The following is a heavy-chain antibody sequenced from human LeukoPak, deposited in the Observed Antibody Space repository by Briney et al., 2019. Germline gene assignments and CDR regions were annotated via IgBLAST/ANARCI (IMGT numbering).Heavy chain of an antibody. J-gene: IGHJ4*02. V-gene: IGHV3-23*01. Sequence: GVSLRLFCASSGFTVRDYAMTWVRQARGRGLEWVSAISGGGTYTYYADSVKGRFTISRDNSKNTLYLQMDSLRAEDTAVYYCAKGKYSSSWYFDYWGQGTLVTVSS. CDR1: GFTVRDYA. CDR3: AKGKYSSSWYFDY. CDR2: ISGGGTYT. D-gene: IGHD6-13*01.